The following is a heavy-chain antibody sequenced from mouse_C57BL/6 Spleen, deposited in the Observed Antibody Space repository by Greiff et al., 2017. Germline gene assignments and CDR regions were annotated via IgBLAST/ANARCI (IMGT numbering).Heavy chain of an antibody. Sequence: VKLMESGPGLVQPSQSLSITCTVSGFSLTSYGVHWVRQSPGKGLEWLGVIWSGGSTDYNAAFISRLSISKDNSKSQVFFKMNSLQADDTAIYYCARRDYSGYFDYWGQGTTLTVSS. J-gene: IGHJ2*01. CDR1: GFSLTSYG. D-gene: IGHD2-12*01. CDR2: IWSGGST. V-gene: IGHV2-2*01. CDR3: ARRDYSGYFDY.